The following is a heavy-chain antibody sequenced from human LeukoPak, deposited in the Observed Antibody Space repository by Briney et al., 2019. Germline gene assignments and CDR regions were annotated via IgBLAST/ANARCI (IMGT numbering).Heavy chain of an antibody. V-gene: IGHV4-38-2*02. CDR3: SRESAGTTISH. J-gene: IGHJ4*02. Sequence: SETLSLTCTVSGYSISSGYYWGWIRQPPGKGLEWIASIYHSGSAYYHPSLKSRVTISADTSKNQFSLKLNSVTAADTAVYYCSRESAGTTISHWGQGTLVTVSS. CDR1: GYSISSGYY. D-gene: IGHD1-1*01. CDR2: IYHSGSA.